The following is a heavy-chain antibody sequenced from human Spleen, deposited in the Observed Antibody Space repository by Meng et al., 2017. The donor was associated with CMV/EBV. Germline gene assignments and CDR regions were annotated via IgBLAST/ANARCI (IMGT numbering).Heavy chain of an antibody. CDR1: GGTFSSYA. J-gene: IGHJ6*02. CDR3: ARETLPPDSSGYVHYYGMDV. V-gene: IGHV1-69*12. Sequence: QVQCVHAGAEVIKSGPPGKVSCKASGGTFSSYAISWVRQAPGQGLEWMGGIIPIFGTANYAQKFQGRVTITADESTSTAYMELSSLRSEDTAVYYCARETLPPDSSGYVHYYGMDVWGQGTTVTVSS. CDR2: IIPIFGTA. D-gene: IGHD3-22*01.